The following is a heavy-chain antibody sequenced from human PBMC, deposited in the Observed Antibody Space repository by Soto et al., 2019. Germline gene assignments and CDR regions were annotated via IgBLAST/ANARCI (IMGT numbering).Heavy chain of an antibody. V-gene: IGHV5-10-1*01. CDR3: ARLAMAARRGYYGMDV. CDR1: GYSFTSYW. CDR2: IDPSDSYT. Sequence: GESLKISCKGSGYSFTSYWISWVRQMPGKGLEWMGRIDPSDSYTNYSPSFQGHVTISADKSISTAYLQWSSLKASDTAMYYCARLAMAARRGYYGMDVWGQGTTVTVPS. D-gene: IGHD5-12*01. J-gene: IGHJ6*02.